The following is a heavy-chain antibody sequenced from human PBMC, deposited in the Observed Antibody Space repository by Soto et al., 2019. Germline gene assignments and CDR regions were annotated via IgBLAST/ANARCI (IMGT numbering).Heavy chain of an antibody. J-gene: IGHJ6*01. CDR3: AKDLGSGKPYYYYAMDV. CDR1: GFIFSRYG. V-gene: IGHV3-30*18. Sequence: QGQLVESGGGVVQPGTSLRLSCEASGFIFSRYGMHWVRQAPGKGLEWVAVISYDGSNKYYAESVKGRFIISRDKSENTLYLQMNSLRAEDTAVYYCAKDLGSGKPYYYYAMDVW. CDR2: ISYDGSNK. D-gene: IGHD3-10*01.